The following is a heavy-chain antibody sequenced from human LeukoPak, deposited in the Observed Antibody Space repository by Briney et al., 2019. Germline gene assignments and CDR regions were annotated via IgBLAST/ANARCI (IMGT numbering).Heavy chain of an antibody. Sequence: PGGSLRLSCAASGFTFSSYAMSWVRQAPGKGLEWVSAISGSGGSTYYADSVKGRFTISRDNSKNTLYLQVNSLRAEDTAVYYCAKDNHRRDILTGFDYWGQGTLVTVSS. D-gene: IGHD3-9*01. CDR1: GFTFSSYA. CDR2: ISGSGGST. V-gene: IGHV3-23*01. J-gene: IGHJ4*02. CDR3: AKDNHRRDILTGFDY.